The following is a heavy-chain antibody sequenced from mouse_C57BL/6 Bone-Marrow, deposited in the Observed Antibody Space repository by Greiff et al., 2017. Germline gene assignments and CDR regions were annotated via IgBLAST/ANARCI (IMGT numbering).Heavy chain of an antibody. CDR3: ARGTYYYGSSYGFAY. J-gene: IGHJ3*01. Sequence: EVKLMESGGGLVKPGGSLKLSCAASGFTFSSYAMSWVRQTPEKRLEWVATISDGGSYTYYPDNVKGRFTISRDNAKNNLYLQMSHLKSEDTATYYCARGTYYYGSSYGFAYWGQGTLVTVSA. D-gene: IGHD1-1*01. CDR2: ISDGGSYT. CDR1: GFTFSSYA. V-gene: IGHV5-4*03.